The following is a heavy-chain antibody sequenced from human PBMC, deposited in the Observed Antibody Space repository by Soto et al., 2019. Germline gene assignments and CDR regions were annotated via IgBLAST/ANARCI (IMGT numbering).Heavy chain of an antibody. Sequence: SETLSLTCAVSGASISNTDCWSWVRQPPGKGLEWSGEIYHSGTTNCDPSLKSRVTISLDQSKSLFSLTLTSLTAADTAVYYCAIPGAGDFDYWGQGTLVTVSS. CDR3: AIPGAGDFDY. J-gene: IGHJ4*02. CDR1: GASISNTDC. CDR2: IYHSGTT. V-gene: IGHV4-4*02.